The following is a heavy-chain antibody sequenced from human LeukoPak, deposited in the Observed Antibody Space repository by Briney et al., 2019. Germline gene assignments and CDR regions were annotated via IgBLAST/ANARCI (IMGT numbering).Heavy chain of an antibody. Sequence: GGSLRLSCAASGFTFDDYAMHWVRQAPGKGLEWVSGISWNSGSIGYADSVKGRFTISRDNAKNSLYLQMNSLRAEDTALYYCARGDVYFDYWGQGTLVTVSS. V-gene: IGHV3-9*01. D-gene: IGHD2-21*02. J-gene: IGHJ4*02. CDR1: GFTFDDYA. CDR3: ARGDVYFDY. CDR2: ISWNSGSI.